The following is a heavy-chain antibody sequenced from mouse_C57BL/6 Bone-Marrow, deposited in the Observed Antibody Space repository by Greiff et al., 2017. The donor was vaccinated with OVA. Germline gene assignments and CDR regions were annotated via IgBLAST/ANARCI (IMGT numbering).Heavy chain of an antibody. D-gene: IGHD2-3*01. Sequence: EVKLMESGGGLVKPGGSLKLSCAASGFTFSSYAMSWVRQTPEKRLEWVATISDGGSYTYYPDNVKGRFTISRDNAKNNLYLQMSHLKSEDTAMYYCARGGYYVRYAMDYWGQGTSVTVSS. CDR1: GFTFSSYA. CDR2: ISDGGSYT. V-gene: IGHV5-4*03. J-gene: IGHJ4*01. CDR3: ARGGYYVRYAMDY.